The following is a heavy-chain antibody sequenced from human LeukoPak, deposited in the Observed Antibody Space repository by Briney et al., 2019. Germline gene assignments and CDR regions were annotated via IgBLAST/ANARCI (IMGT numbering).Heavy chain of an antibody. CDR2: IYTSAST. V-gene: IGHV4-4*07. D-gene: IGHD3-22*01. J-gene: IGHJ3*01. CDR1: GGSISSYY. CDR3: ARDSPRDYYDSSGYYYYAFDV. Sequence: SETLSLTCTVSGGSISSYYWSWIRQPAGKGLEWIGRIYTSASTNYNPSLKSRVTMSVDTSKNQFSLKLSSVTAADTAVYYCARDSPRDYYDSSGYYYYAFDVWGQGTMVTVSS.